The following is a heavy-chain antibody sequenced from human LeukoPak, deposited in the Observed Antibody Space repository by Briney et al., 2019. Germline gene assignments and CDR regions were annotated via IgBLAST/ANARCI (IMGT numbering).Heavy chain of an antibody. D-gene: IGHD1-7*01. J-gene: IGHJ4*02. CDR2: IYYSGST. CDR1: GGSISSSSYY. Sequence: SETLSLTCTVSGGSISSSSYYWGWIRQPPGKGLEWIGSIYYSGSTYYNPSLKSRVTISVDTSKNQFSLKLSSVTAADTAVYYCAGLRTSDYWGQGTLVTVSS. V-gene: IGHV4-39*07. CDR3: AGLRTSDY.